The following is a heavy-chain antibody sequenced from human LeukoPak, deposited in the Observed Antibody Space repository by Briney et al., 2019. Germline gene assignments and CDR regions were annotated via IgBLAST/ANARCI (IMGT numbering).Heavy chain of an antibody. D-gene: IGHD6-13*01. CDR3: AKDRSSSPFDY. CDR1: EFTFSPYP. Sequence: PGTSLRLSCSASEFTFSPYPMHWVRQAPGKGLEWVAIISQDGFNKYYADSVKGRFTISRDNSKNTLYLQMNSLRAEDTAVYYCAKDRSSSPFDYWGQGTLVTVSS. V-gene: IGHV3-30-3*01. CDR2: ISQDGFNK. J-gene: IGHJ4*02.